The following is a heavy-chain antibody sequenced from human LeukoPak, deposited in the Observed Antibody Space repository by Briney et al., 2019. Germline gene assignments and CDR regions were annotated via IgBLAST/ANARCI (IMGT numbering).Heavy chain of an antibody. Sequence: GGSLRLSCASSGFKFSDYYMSWIRQVPGKGLEWILYISSRGDVIYSVDSVKGRFTISRDNAKSLLYLQMNSLRADDTAVYFCAAEVSPKVFDYRGQGTLVTVSS. V-gene: IGHV3-11*01. CDR2: ISSRGDVI. J-gene: IGHJ4*02. CDR1: GFKFSDYY. CDR3: AAEVSPKVFDY.